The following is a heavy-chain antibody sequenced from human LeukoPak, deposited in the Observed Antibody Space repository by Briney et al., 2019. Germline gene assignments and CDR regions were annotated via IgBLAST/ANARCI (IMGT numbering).Heavy chain of an antibody. V-gene: IGHV4-38-2*01. CDR1: GYSISSDYY. Sequence: SETLSLTCAVSGYSISSDYYWGWIRQPPGKGLEWIGSIYHSGSTYYNPSLKSRVTISVDTSKNQFSLKLSSVTAADTAVYYCARLFVDTAMVRAYYFDYWGQGTLVTVSP. J-gene: IGHJ4*02. D-gene: IGHD5-18*01. CDR3: ARLFVDTAMVRAYYFDY. CDR2: IYHSGST.